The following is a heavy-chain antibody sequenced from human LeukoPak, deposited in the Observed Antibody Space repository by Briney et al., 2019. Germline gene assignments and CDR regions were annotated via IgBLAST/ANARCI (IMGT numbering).Heavy chain of an antibody. CDR2: INSDGSIT. J-gene: IGHJ4*02. Sequence: GGSLRLSCAASGFTFRIHYMHWVRQAPGKGLVWVSRINSDGSITTYADSVKGRFTISRDNAKNTVYLQMNSLRGEDTGVYYCARDAAGLDYWGQGTLVTVSS. D-gene: IGHD1-14*01. CDR1: GFTFRIHY. CDR3: ARDAAGLDY. V-gene: IGHV3-74*01.